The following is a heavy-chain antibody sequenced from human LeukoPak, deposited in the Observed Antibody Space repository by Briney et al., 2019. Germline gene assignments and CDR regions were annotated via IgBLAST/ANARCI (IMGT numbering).Heavy chain of an antibody. V-gene: IGHV3-48*03. CDR2: ISSSGSTI. Sequence: PGGSLRLSCGGSGFTLSSYWMHWVRQAPGKGLEWVSYISSSGSTIYYADSVKGRFTTSRDNAKNSLYLQMNSLRAEDTAVYYCAELGITMIGGVWGKGTTVTISS. D-gene: IGHD3-10*02. CDR1: GFTLSSYW. J-gene: IGHJ6*04. CDR3: AELGITMIGGV.